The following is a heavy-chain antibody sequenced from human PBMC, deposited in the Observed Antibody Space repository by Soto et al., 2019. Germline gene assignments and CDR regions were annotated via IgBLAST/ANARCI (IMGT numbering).Heavy chain of an antibody. J-gene: IGHJ5*02. CDR2: IIPIFGTA. D-gene: IGHD3-3*01. Sequence: QVQLVQSGAEVKKPGSSVKVSCKASGGTFSSYAISWVRQAPGQGLEWMGGIIPIFGTANYAQKFQGRVKITADEPTNTDYMELSSLRSEDTAVYYCARSPSITSFGVADWFDPWGQGTLVTVSS. V-gene: IGHV1-69*12. CDR1: GGTFSSYA. CDR3: ARSPSITSFGVADWFDP.